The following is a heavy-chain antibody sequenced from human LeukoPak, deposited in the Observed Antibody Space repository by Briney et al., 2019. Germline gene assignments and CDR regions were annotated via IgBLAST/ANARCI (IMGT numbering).Heavy chain of an antibody. CDR2: VWYDGSNK. V-gene: IGHV3-33*01. CDR1: GFTFTSYG. Sequence: GGSLRLSCAASGFTFTSYGMHWVRQAPGKGLEWVALVWYDGSNKYYADSVKGRFTISRDNSKNTVYLQMNSLRAEDTAVYYCAHATAGWLDPWGQGTLVTVSS. D-gene: IGHD4-11*01. CDR3: AHATAGWLDP. J-gene: IGHJ5*02.